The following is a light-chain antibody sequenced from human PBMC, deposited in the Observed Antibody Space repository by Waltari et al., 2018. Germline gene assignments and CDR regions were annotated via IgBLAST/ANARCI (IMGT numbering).Light chain of an antibody. Sequence: SALTQPASVSGSPGQSITISCTGTSSDVGGYNYVSWYQQPPGKAPKLMIYDVSNRPSGVTNRVSGSKSGNTASLTISGLQAEDEADYYCSSYISSSTLELFGGGTSLTVL. CDR1: SSDVGGYNY. CDR2: DVS. CDR3: SSYISSSTLEL. V-gene: IGLV2-14*03. J-gene: IGLJ2*01.